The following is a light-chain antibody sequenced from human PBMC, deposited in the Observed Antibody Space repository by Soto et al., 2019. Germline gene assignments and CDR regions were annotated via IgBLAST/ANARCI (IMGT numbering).Light chain of an antibody. J-gene: IGKJ4*01. CDR2: GGS. CDR3: QQYNSWPPLT. V-gene: IGKV3-15*01. Sequence: EIVMTQSPATLSMSPGDRATLSCGASQSISSNLAWYQQKPGQAPRLLIYGGSTRASGIPARSSGSRSGTEYTLAISSLQSEDFAVNHCQQYNSWPPLTFGGGTKVEIK. CDR1: QSISSN.